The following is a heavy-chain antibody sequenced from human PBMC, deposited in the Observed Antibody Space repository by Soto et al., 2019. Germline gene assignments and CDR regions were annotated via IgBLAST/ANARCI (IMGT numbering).Heavy chain of an antibody. Sequence: SETLSLTCTVSGGSITSGSFFWSWVRQPAGKGLEWIGHSYISGTTNYNPSLKSRVTISVDTSKNEFSLRLTSVTAADTAVYYCARPRSSGSGSYYMDVWGKGTTVTV. J-gene: IGHJ6*03. CDR3: ARPRSSGSGSYYMDV. CDR1: GGSITSGSFF. D-gene: IGHD3-10*01. CDR2: SYISGTT. V-gene: IGHV4-61*09.